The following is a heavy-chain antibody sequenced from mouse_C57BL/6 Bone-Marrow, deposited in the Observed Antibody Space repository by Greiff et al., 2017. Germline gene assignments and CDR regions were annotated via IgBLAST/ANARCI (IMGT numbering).Heavy chain of an antibody. CDR2: IYPGSGST. J-gene: IGHJ1*03. V-gene: IGHV1-55*01. D-gene: IGHD2-1*01. Sequence: VKLQQPGAELVKPGASVKMSCKASGYTFTSYWITWVKQRPGQGLEWIGDIYPGSGSTNYHEKFKSKATLTVDTSSSTAYMQLSSLTSEDSAVYYCDIYYGNYGWYFDVWGTGTTVTVSS. CDR1: GYTFTSYW. CDR3: DIYYGNYGWYFDV.